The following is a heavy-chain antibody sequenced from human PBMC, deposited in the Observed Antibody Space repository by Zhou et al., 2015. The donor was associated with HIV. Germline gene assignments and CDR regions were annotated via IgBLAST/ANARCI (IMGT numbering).Heavy chain of an antibody. V-gene: IGHV3-53*01. CDR2: IYSGGNT. J-gene: IGHJ4*02. Sequence: EVQLVESGGGLVQPGRSLRISCSVSGFIFSDYAMSWFRQAPGKGLEWVSVIYSGGNTYYADSVKGRFTISRDNSKNTLYLQMNSLRAEDTAVYYCARAGTDWILDSWGQGTLVTVSS. D-gene: IGHD3-9*01. CDR3: ARAGTDWILDS. CDR1: GFIFSDYA.